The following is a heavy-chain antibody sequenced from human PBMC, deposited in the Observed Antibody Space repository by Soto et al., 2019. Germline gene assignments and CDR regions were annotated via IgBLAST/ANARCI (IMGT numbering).Heavy chain of an antibody. V-gene: IGHV4-31*03. Sequence: QVQLQESGPGLVQPSETLSLTCSVYGGSINSASYHWSWLRQHPGKGLEFIGYIFYTGSTYYNPSLGPRLTISVDTSTNHVSLRLNAVTAADTAVYYCARLDYGDSAFDSWGRGILVTVSS. CDR1: GGSINSASYH. CDR2: IFYTGST. D-gene: IGHD4-17*01. J-gene: IGHJ4*02. CDR3: ARLDYGDSAFDS.